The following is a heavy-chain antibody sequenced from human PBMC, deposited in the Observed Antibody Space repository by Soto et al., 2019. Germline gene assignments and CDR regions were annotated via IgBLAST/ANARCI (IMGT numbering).Heavy chain of an antibody. CDR3: ARESLNGDFEAGMDV. J-gene: IGHJ6*02. CDR2: IYYSGST. CDR1: GGSISSGGYY. Sequence: QVQLQESGPGLVKPSQTLSLTCTVSGGSISSGGYYWSWIRQHPGKGLEWIGYIYYSGSTYYNPSRKSRVTESVATSKNQFSLKLSSVTAADTAVYHCARESLNGDFEAGMDVWGQGTTVTVSS. D-gene: IGHD3-9*01. V-gene: IGHV4-31*03.